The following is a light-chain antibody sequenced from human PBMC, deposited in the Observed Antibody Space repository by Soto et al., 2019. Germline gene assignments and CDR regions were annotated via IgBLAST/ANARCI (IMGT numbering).Light chain of an antibody. V-gene: IGKV3-20*01. CDR2: GAS. CDR3: QQYGRSPPFT. CDR1: QSVSSSY. Sequence: EHVLTQSPGTLSLSPGERATLSCRASQSVSSSYLAWYQQKPGQAPRLLIYGASNRATGIPDRFSGSGSGTDFTLTISRLEPEDFGVYFCQQYGRSPPFTFGRGTKVEIK. J-gene: IGKJ2*01.